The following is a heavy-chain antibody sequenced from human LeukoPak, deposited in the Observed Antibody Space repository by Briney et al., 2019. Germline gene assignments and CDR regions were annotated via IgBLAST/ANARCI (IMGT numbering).Heavy chain of an antibody. V-gene: IGHV3-30-3*01. CDR3: ARDRVVVPAAYYYYYGMDV. Sequence: GRSLRLSCAASGFTFSSYAMHWVRQAPGKGLEWVAVISYDGSNKYYADSVKGRFTISRDNSKNTLYLQMNSLRAEDTAVYYCARDRVVVPAAYYYYYGMDVWGQETTVTVSS. J-gene: IGHJ6*02. CDR2: ISYDGSNK. D-gene: IGHD2-2*01. CDR1: GFTFSSYA.